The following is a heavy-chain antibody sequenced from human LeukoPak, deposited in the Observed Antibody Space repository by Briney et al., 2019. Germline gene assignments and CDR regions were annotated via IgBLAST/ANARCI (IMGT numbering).Heavy chain of an antibody. Sequence: ETLSLTCTVSGDSIFSTTYYWGWVRQPPGKGLEWIGSIFHSGSTYYNPSLKSRVTISVDTSKNQLSLSLRSVTAADTAVYYCARLYQGKRPPDYWGQGTLVTVSS. CDR2: IFHSGST. D-gene: IGHD6-25*01. CDR3: ARLYQGKRPPDY. CDR1: GDSIFSTTYY. V-gene: IGHV4-39*01. J-gene: IGHJ4*02.